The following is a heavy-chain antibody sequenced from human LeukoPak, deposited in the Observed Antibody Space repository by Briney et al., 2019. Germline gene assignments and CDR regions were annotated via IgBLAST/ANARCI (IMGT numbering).Heavy chain of an antibody. D-gene: IGHD3-3*01. CDR1: GYTFTGYY. Sequence: VASVKVSCKAPGYTFTGYYMHWVRQAPGQGLEWMGWINPNSGGTNYAQKFQGRVTMTRDTSISTAYVELSRLRSDDTAVYYCARESRLRFLEWLLLYYWGQGTLVTVSS. CDR3: ARESRLRFLEWLLLYY. CDR2: INPNSGGT. V-gene: IGHV1-2*02. J-gene: IGHJ4*02.